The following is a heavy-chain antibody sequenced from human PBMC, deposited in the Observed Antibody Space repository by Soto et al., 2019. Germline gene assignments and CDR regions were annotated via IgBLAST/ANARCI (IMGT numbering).Heavy chain of an antibody. D-gene: IGHD2-2*01. CDR1: GGSFRGYY. J-gene: IGHJ6*02. CDR3: ARGAPARHAGFYYYILDV. V-gene: IGHV4-34*01. CDR2: INHRGNT. Sequence: QVQLQQWGAGLLKPSETLSLTCAVYGGSFRGYYWSWIRQAPGKGLEWIGEINHRGNTEYNPSLKSRVTMSVDTSKNQVSLTLSSVTAADTAVYSCARGAPARHAGFYYYILDVWGQGTTVTVSS.